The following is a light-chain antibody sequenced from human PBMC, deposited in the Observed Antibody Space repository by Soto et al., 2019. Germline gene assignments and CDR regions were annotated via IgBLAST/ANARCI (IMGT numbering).Light chain of an antibody. CDR3: AAWDASRNGYV. V-gene: IGLV1-44*01. CDR1: TSNIGSNT. J-gene: IGLJ1*01. Sequence: QSVLTQPPSTSGTPGQWVTISCSGTTSNIGSNTVNWYQHLPGTAPTLLIYSNNQRPSGVPDRFSGSKSGTSASLAVSGLQSEDEAHYYCAAWDASRNGYVFGTGTKGTVL. CDR2: SNN.